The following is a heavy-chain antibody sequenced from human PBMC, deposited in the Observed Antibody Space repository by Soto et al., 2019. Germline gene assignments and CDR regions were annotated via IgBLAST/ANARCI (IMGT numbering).Heavy chain of an antibody. Sequence: EVRLVESGGGLVKPGGSLRLSCAASGFTFSSYSMNWVRQAPGKGLEWVSSISSSSSYIYYADSVKGRFTISRDNAKNSLCLQMHSLRAEDTAVYYCARDTSSGWYLALAYYFAYWGQGTLVTVSS. CDR1: GFTFSSYS. CDR3: ARDTSSGWYLALAYYFAY. J-gene: IGHJ4*02. CDR2: ISSSSSYI. D-gene: IGHD6-19*01. V-gene: IGHV3-21*01.